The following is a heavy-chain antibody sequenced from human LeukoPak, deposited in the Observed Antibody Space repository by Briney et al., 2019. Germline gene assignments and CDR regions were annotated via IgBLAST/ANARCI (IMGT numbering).Heavy chain of an antibody. CDR2: ISGSGGST. V-gene: IGHV3-23*01. Sequence: GGSLRLSCAASGFTFSSYGMSWVRQAPGKGLEWVSAISGSGGSTYYADSVKGRFTISRDNSKNTLYLQMNSLRAEDTAVYYCAKRGGMYPAHYFDYWGQGTLVTVSS. D-gene: IGHD3-16*01. CDR3: AKRGGMYPAHYFDY. J-gene: IGHJ4*02. CDR1: GFTFSSYG.